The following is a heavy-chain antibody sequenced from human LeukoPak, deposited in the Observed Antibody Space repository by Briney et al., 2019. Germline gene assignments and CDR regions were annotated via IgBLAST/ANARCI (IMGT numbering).Heavy chain of an antibody. CDR2: INPNSGGT. CDR1: GGTFSSYA. Sequence: ASVKVSCKASGGTFSSYAISWARQAPGQGLEWMGWINPNSGGTNYAQKFQGRVTMTRDTSISTAYMELSRLRSDDTAVYYCARDWYDSSGYFRSFDYWGQGTLVTVSS. D-gene: IGHD3-22*01. CDR3: ARDWYDSSGYFRSFDY. J-gene: IGHJ4*02. V-gene: IGHV1-2*02.